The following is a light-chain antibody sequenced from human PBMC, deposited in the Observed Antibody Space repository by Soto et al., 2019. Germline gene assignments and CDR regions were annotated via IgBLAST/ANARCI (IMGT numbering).Light chain of an antibody. CDR1: SSNIGSNY. CDR3: AAWDDRLSGYV. CDR2: RNN. V-gene: IGLV1-47*01. J-gene: IGLJ1*01. Sequence: QLVLTQPPSASGTPRQRVTISCSGSSSNIGSNYIYWYQQLPGTAPKLLIYRNNQRPSGVPDRFSGSKSGTSASLAISGLRSEDEADYYCAAWDDRLSGYVFGTGTKLTVL.